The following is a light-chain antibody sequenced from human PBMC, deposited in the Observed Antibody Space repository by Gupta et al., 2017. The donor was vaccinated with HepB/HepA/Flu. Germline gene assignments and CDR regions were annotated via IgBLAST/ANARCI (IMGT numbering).Light chain of an antibody. Sequence: QAGLTQPPSVSKGLRQTATLTCTGNSNNVGNQGAAWLQQHQGHPPKLLSYRNNNRPSGIAERLSASKSGTTAALTITGLQAEEEADYYCPAWESSRSAWVFGGGTKLTVL. CDR3: PAWESSRSAWV. CDR1: SNNVGNQG. J-gene: IGLJ3*02. V-gene: IGLV10-54*01. CDR2: RNN.